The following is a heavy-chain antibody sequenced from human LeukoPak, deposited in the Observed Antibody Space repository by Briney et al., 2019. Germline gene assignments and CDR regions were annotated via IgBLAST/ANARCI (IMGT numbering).Heavy chain of an antibody. J-gene: IGHJ6*03. CDR3: ASYSSSSLRYYYMDV. CDR2: INPSGGST. D-gene: IGHD6-6*01. CDR1: GYTFTSYY. V-gene: IGHV1-46*01. Sequence: ASVKVSCKASGYTFTSYYTHWVRQAPGQGLEWMGIINPSGGSTSYAQKFQGRVTMTRDTSTSTVCMELSSLRSEDTAVYYCASYSSSSLRYYYMDVWGKGTTVTVSS.